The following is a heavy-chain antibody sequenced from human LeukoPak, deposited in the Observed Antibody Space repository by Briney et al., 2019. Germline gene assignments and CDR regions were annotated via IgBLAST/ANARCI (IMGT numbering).Heavy chain of an antibody. V-gene: IGHV4-4*02. CDR1: GGSISRSNW. J-gene: IGHJ4*02. D-gene: IGHD5-24*01. Sequence: SDTVSLTCAVSGGSISRSNWRSWVRHSPGEGLEWIGEIYHSGSTNYNPSLTSRVTISVDKSKNLFSLKLSSVTAADTAVYYCARLYLPATRSDYWGQGTLVTASS. CDR2: IYHSGST. CDR3: ARLYLPATRSDY.